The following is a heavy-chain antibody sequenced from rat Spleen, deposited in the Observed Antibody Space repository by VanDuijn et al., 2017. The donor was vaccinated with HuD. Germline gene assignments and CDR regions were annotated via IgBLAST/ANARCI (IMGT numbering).Heavy chain of an antibody. CDR1: GFTFNDCY. J-gene: IGHJ2*01. D-gene: IGHD1-10*01. CDR2: ISYDGSST. CDR3: ASRYNNYFDY. V-gene: IGHV5S10*01. Sequence: EVQLVESGGGLVQPGRSLKLSCVASGFTFNDCYMAWVRQAPTKGLEWVATISYDGSSTYYRDSVKGRFTISRDNAKSTLYLQMNSLRSEDTATYYCASRYNNYFDYWGQGVMVTVSS.